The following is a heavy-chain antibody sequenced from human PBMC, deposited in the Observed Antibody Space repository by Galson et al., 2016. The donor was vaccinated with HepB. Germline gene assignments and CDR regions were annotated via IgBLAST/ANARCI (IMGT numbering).Heavy chain of an antibody. V-gene: IGHV1-69*13. CDR2: IIPVYAAV. Sequence: SVKVSCKASGGTFRSFAFSWVQQVPGQGLEWMGGIIPVYAAVDYAPKFQGRLTITADESTSTAYMELSSLRAEDTAVYFCAKDRAYSGGSRFNSWGQGTLVTVSS. CDR1: GGTFRSFA. CDR3: AKDRAYSGGSRFNS. J-gene: IGHJ4*02. D-gene: IGHD6-19*01.